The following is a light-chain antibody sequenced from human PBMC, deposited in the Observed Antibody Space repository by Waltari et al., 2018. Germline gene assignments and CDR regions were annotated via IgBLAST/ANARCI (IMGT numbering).Light chain of an antibody. CDR3: LQAYSFHRT. J-gene: IGKJ2*01. V-gene: IGKV1-12*01. CDR2: TAS. CDR1: QGISSR. Sequence: DIQMTQSPSFVSASVGDRVTITCRASQGISSRLAWYQQKPGKAPKLLIYTASTLQSGVPSRFSGSGSGTEFTLIITTLQPEDFATYFCLQAYSFHRTFGQGTKLEIK.